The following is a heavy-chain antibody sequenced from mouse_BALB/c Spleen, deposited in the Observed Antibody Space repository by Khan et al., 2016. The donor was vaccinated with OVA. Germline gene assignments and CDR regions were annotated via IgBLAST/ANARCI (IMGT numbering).Heavy chain of an antibody. Sequence: EVELVESGGDLMKPGGSLKLSCAASGFTFSSYSMSWVRQIPDKRLEWVASISSDGDYTYYPDSVKGRFTISRDNAKNTLYLQMSSLKSEDTAMYYCASHLTGLFAYWGQGTLGTGSA. CDR2: ISSDGDYT. V-gene: IGHV5-6*01. CDR3: ASHLTGLFAY. CDR1: GFTFSSYS. J-gene: IGHJ3*01. D-gene: IGHD4-1*01.